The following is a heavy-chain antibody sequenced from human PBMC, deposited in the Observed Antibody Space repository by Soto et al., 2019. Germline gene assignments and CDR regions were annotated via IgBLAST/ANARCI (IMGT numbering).Heavy chain of an antibody. CDR2: ISSSSSYI. V-gene: IGHV3-21*01. Sequence: GGSLRLSCAASGFTFSSYSMNWVRQAPGKGLEWVSSISSSSSYIYYADSVKGRFTISRENARNSLYLQMNSLRAGDTAVYYCARVPKGQLWTFDYWGQGT. CDR3: ARVPKGQLWTFDY. CDR1: GFTFSSYS. D-gene: IGHD5-18*01. J-gene: IGHJ4*02.